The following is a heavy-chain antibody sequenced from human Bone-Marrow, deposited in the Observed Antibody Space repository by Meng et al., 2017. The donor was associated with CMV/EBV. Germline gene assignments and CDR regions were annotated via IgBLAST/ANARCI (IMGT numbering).Heavy chain of an antibody. CDR3: YGEEVVPTSDAFNI. J-gene: IGHJ3*02. V-gene: IGHV4-59*01. D-gene: IGHD4-17*01. Sequence: SETLSLTCTVSGGSISSYYWSWIRQPPGKGLEWIGYIYYSGSTNYNPSLKSRVTISVDTSKNQFSLKLSSVTAADTAVYYCYGEEVVPTSDAFNIWGRGTMVTFSS. CDR2: IYYSGST. CDR1: GGSISSYY.